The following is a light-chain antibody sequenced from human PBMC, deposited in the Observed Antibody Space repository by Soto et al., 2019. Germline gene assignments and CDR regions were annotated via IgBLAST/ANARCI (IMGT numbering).Light chain of an antibody. CDR3: GTWDDSLVSYV. Sequence: QSLLTQPTSVSAAPGQLVTISCSGTSTNIGDYYVSWYQHLPGTDSELVVYDNDRRPSELPGRFSGSKSGTSATLVITGLQTGDEADYYCGTWDDSLVSYVFGTGSKVTVL. J-gene: IGLJ1*01. CDR2: DND. V-gene: IGLV1-51*01. CDR1: STNIGDYY.